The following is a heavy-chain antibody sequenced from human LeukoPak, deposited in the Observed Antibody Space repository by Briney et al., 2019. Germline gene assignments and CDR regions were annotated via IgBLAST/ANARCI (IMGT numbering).Heavy chain of an antibody. J-gene: IGHJ4*02. CDR3: ARDRLVGATNVVY. Sequence: GGSLRLSCAASGFTFSSYSMNWVRQAPGKGLEWVSSISSSSSYIYYADSVKGRFTISRDNAKNSLYLQMNSLRAEDTAVYYCARDRLVGATNVVYWGQGTLVTVSS. V-gene: IGHV3-21*01. D-gene: IGHD1-26*01. CDR1: GFTFSSYS. CDR2: ISSSSSYI.